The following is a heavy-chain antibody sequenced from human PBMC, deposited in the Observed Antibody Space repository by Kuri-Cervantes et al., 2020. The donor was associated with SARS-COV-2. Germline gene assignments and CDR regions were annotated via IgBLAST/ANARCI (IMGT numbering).Heavy chain of an antibody. Sequence: GESLKISCRGSGYSFTRYWIAWVRQMPGKGLEWMGIIYPGDSDTRYSPSFQGQVTISADKSISTAYLQWSSLKASDTAMYYCARPHYYDSSGPGWFDYWGQGTLVTVSS. D-gene: IGHD3-22*01. J-gene: IGHJ4*02. V-gene: IGHV5-51*01. CDR2: IYPGDSDT. CDR1: GYSFTRYW. CDR3: ARPHYYDSSGPGWFDY.